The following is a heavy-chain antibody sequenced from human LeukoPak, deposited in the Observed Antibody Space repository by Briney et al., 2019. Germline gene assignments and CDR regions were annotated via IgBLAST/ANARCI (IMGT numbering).Heavy chain of an antibody. CDR2: IIPIFGTA. Sequence: GASVNVSCKASGGTFSSYAISWVRQAPGQGLEWMGGIIPIFGTANYAQKFQGRVTITADESTSTAYMELSSLRSEDTAVYYCARDGNIGYSYGFGYYFDYWGQGTLVTVSS. CDR1: GGTFSSYA. CDR3: ARDGNIGYSYGFGYYFDY. J-gene: IGHJ4*02. V-gene: IGHV1-69*13. D-gene: IGHD5-18*01.